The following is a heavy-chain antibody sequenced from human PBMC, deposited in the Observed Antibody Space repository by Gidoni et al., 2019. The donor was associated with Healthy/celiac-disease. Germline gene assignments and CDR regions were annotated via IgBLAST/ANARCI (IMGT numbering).Heavy chain of an antibody. J-gene: IGHJ3*02. CDR1: GFALSTSAVG. CDR3: AHSDHYDSSGYYFAVSDAFDI. D-gene: IGHD3-22*01. Sequence: QITLKESGPTLVKPTQTLPLTCTFSGFALSTSAVGVGWIRQPPGKALAWLALIYWNDDKRYSPSLKSRLTITKDTSKNQVVLTMTNMDPVDTATYYCAHSDHYDSSGYYFAVSDAFDIWGQGTMVTVSS. CDR2: IYWNDDK. V-gene: IGHV2-5*01.